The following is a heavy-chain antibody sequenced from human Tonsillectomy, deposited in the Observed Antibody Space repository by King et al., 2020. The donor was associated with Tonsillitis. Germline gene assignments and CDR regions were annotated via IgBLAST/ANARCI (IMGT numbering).Heavy chain of an antibody. J-gene: IGHJ5*02. CDR2: ICWDDDK. V-gene: IGHV2-5*02. CDR1: GFPLNPSGVG. CDR3: SRTYRSSTDCRNWFDP. Sequence: ITLKESGPTLVKPTQTLTLTFTCSGFPLNPSGVGVGCLRHPPGNAREFLALICWDDDKRYSQSLKSRHTITKDTPKNQLVLTMTNMDPVYSATYYFSRTYRSSTDCRNWFDPWGQGTLVTVPS. D-gene: IGHD2-2*01.